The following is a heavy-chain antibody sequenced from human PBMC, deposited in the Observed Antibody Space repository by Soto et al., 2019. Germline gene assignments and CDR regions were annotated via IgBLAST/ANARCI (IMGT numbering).Heavy chain of an antibody. D-gene: IGHD2-15*01. CDR2: IYYSGST. J-gene: IGHJ5*02. V-gene: IGHV4-59*01. CDR1: GGSISSNY. Sequence: PSETLSLTCIVSGGSISSNYWSWIRQPPGKGLEWIGYIYYSGSTNYNPSLKSRVTISVDTSKNQFSLKLSSVTAADTAVYYCARISGGSSNWFDPWGQGTLVTVSS. CDR3: ARISGGSSNWFDP.